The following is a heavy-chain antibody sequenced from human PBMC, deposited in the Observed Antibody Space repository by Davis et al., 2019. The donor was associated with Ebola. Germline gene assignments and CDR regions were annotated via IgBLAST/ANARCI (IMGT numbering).Heavy chain of an antibody. J-gene: IGHJ6*02. Sequence: SETLSLSCTVSGGSITSGDFYWTWIRQSPGKGLEWIGHISHSGSTYYNPSLKSRVTISVDTARDQFSLRLRSVTATDAAVYYCARDHFYYDRSGNPTPYGMDVWGQGTTVTVSS. CDR3: ARDHFYYDRSGNPTPYGMDV. D-gene: IGHD3-22*01. V-gene: IGHV4-30-4*01. CDR2: ISHSGST. CDR1: GGSITSGDFY.